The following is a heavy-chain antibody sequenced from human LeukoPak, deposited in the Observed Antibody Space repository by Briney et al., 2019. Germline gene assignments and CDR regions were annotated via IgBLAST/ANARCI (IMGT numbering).Heavy chain of an antibody. V-gene: IGHV1-18*01. Sequence: ASVKVSCKASAYTFTTYGISWVRQAPGQGLEWMGWISSNNGNTNYAQKLQGRVTMTRDMSTSTVYMELRSLRSDDTAVYYCARVRGYGSGSYNDAFDIWGQGTMVTVSS. CDR2: ISSNNGNT. CDR3: ARVRGYGSGSYNDAFDI. J-gene: IGHJ3*02. D-gene: IGHD3-10*01. CDR1: AYTFTTYG.